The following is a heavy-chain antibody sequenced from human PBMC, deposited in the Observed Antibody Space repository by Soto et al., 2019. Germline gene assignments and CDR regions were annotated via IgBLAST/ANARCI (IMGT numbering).Heavy chain of an antibody. CDR3: AKRRERYYDFWSARAPSWFDP. CDR2: INHSGST. CDR1: GGSFSGYY. J-gene: IGHJ5*02. V-gene: IGHV4-34*01. D-gene: IGHD3-3*01. Sequence: SETLSLTCAVYGGSFSGYYWSWIRQPPGKGLEWIGEINHSGSTNYNPSLKSRVTISVDTSKNQFSLKLGPVTAADTAVYYCAKRRERYYDFWSARAPSWFDPWGQGTLVTVSS.